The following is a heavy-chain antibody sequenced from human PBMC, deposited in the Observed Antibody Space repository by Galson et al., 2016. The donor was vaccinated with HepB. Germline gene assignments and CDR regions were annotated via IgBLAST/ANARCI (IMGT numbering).Heavy chain of an antibody. Sequence: SETLSLTCAAYGGSYSGYYWSWIRQPPGKGLEWIGEINHSGSTNYNPSLKSRVTMSVDTSKNQFSLKLSSVTAADTAIYYCVRLGTAAAVANRRGSVYWSQGTRVTVSS. V-gene: IGHV4-34*01. D-gene: IGHD6-13*01. J-gene: IGHJ4*02. CDR1: GGSYSGYY. CDR3: VRLGTAAAVANRRGSVY. CDR2: INHSGST.